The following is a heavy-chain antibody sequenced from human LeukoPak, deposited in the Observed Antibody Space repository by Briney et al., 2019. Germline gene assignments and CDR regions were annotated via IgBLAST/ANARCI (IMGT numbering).Heavy chain of an antibody. J-gene: IGHJ3*02. V-gene: IGHV3-13*01. D-gene: IGHD3-22*01. CDR1: GFTFSSYD. CDR2: IGTAGDT. Sequence: GGSLRLSCAASGFTFSSYDMHWVRRATGKGLEWVSAIGTAGDTYYPGSVKGRFTISRENAKNSLYLQMNSLRAGDTAVYYCARARASYDSRDDAFDIWGQGTMVTVSS. CDR3: ARARASYDSRDDAFDI.